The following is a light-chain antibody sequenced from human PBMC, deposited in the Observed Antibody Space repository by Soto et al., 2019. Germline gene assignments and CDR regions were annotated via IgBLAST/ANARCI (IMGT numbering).Light chain of an antibody. CDR2: DAS. J-gene: IGKJ2*01. CDR1: QSVSSY. CDR3: QQRSNWPPKYT. V-gene: IGKV3-11*01. Sequence: EIVLTQSPATLSLSPGERATLSCRASQSVSSYLAWYQQKPGQAPRLLIYDASNRATGIPARFSGSGSGTDFTLTISSLEPEDCAVYYCQQRSNWPPKYTFGHGTKLEIK.